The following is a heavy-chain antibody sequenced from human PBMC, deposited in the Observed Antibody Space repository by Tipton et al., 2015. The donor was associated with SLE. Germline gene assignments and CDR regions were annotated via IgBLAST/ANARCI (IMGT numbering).Heavy chain of an antibody. CDR1: GFTFSSYG. CDR2: IRYDGSNK. Sequence: SLKLSCAASGFTFSSYGMHWVRQAPGKGLEWVAFIRYDGSNKYYADSVKGRFTISRDNSKNTLYLQMNSLRAEDTAVYYCARDLGSDYFYGMDVWGQGTTVTVSS. J-gene: IGHJ6*02. CDR3: ARDLGSDYFYGMDV. V-gene: IGHV3-30*02.